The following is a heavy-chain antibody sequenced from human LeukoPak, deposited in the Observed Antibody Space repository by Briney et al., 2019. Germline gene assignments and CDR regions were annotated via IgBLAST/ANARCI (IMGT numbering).Heavy chain of an antibody. CDR1: GFSFSTSA. V-gene: IGHV3-23*01. D-gene: IGHD2-2*01. J-gene: IGHJ5*02. Sequence: GGSLRLSCAASGFSFSTSAMSWVRQAPGKGLEWVSGISDSGENSYYADSVKGRFIISRDNSKNTLYLQLNSLRAEDTALFYCAKGPRYCGRFSCLGGRFDPWGQGTLVTVSS. CDR2: ISDSGENS. CDR3: AKGPRYCGRFSCLGGRFDP.